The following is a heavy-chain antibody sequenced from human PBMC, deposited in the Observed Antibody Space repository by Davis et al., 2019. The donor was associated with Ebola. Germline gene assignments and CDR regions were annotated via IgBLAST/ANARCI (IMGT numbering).Heavy chain of an antibody. Sequence: PGGSLRLSCAASGFTFSSYAMHWVRQAPGKGLEWVAVISYDGSNKYYADSVKGRFTISRDNSKNTLYLQMSSLRAEDTAVYYCVRAGIVLVPPTLDYWGQGTLVTVSS. V-gene: IGHV3-30-3*01. D-gene: IGHD2-2*01. CDR2: ISYDGSNK. J-gene: IGHJ4*02. CDR1: GFTFSSYA. CDR3: VRAGIVLVPPTLDY.